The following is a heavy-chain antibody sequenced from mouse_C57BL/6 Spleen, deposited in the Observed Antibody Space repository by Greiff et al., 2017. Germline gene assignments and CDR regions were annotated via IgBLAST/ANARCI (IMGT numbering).Heavy chain of an antibody. V-gene: IGHV1-50*01. CDR3: ASRGIAGSDFDV. Sequence: QVQLQQPGAELVKPGASVKLSCKASGYTFTSYWMQWVKQRPGPGLEWIGEIDPSDSYTNYNQKFKGKATLTVDTSSSTAYMQLSSLTSEDSAVYYCASRGIAGSDFDVWGTGTTVTVSS. CDR1: GYTFTSYW. CDR2: IDPSDSYT. D-gene: IGHD1-1*02. J-gene: IGHJ1*03.